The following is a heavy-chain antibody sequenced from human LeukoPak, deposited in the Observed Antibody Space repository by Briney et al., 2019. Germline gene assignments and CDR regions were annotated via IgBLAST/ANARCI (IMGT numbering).Heavy chain of an antibody. D-gene: IGHD6-19*01. J-gene: IGHJ6*02. CDR2: IYYSGST. Sequence: SETLSLTCTVSGGSITSYYWGWIRQPPGKGLEWIGSIYYSGSTYYNPSLKSRVTISVDTSKNQFSLKLSSVTAADTAVYYCGAGTDHYYYYYGMDVWGQGTTVTVSS. CDR1: GGSITSYY. CDR3: GAGTDHYYYYYGMDV. V-gene: IGHV4-39*01.